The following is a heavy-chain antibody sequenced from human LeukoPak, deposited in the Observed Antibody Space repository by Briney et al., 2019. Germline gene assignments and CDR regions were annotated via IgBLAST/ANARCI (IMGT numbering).Heavy chain of an antibody. CDR3: ASHSGGYAY. CDR2: IYYTDT. V-gene: IGHV4-30-4*07. CDR1: GGSISSGDYS. D-gene: IGHD5-12*01. Sequence: PSQTLSLTCAVSGGSISSGDYSWSWIRQPPGKGLEWIGYIYYTDTYYNPSLKSRVTISLHTSKNQFSLKLSSVTAADTAVYYCASHSGGYAYWGQGTLVTVPS. J-gene: IGHJ4*02.